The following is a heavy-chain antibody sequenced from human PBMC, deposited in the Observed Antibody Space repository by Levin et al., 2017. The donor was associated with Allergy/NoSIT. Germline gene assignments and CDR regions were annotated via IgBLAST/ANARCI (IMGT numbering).Heavy chain of an antibody. J-gene: IGHJ4*02. V-gene: IGHV3-30-3*01. CDR2: ISYDGSNK. CDR1: GFTFSSYA. Sequence: PGGSLRLSCAASGFTFSSYAMHWVRQAPGKGLEWVAVISYDGSNKYYADSVKGRLTISRDNSKNTLYLQMNSLRAEDTAVYYCARDPLEGSVAAAGYFDYWGQGTLVTVSS. D-gene: IGHD6-13*01. CDR3: ARDPLEGSVAAAGYFDY.